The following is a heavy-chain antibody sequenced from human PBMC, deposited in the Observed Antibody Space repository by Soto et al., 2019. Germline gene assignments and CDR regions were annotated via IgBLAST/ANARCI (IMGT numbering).Heavy chain of an antibody. CDR2: ITPMFGAP. J-gene: IGHJ5*02. V-gene: IGHV1-69*06. CDR1: GGPFSSYP. Sequence: QVQLVQSGAEVKKPGSSVKVSCTASGGPFSSYPINWVRQAPGQGLEWMGVITPMFGAPHYAQNFKGRITITADKSTNPAYMDLSSLTSGDTAVYFCARVCTGRWFDPWGQGTLVTVSS. CDR3: ARVCTGRWFDP.